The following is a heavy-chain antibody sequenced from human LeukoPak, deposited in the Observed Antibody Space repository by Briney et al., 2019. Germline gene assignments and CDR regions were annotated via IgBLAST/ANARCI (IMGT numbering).Heavy chain of an antibody. CDR2: IWYDGSNK. V-gene: IGHV3-33*08. CDR3: ARDPRTGTAFDY. CDR1: GFTFSSYW. J-gene: IGHJ4*02. D-gene: IGHD3-10*01. Sequence: GGSLRLSCAASGFTFSSYWMSWVRQAPGKGLEWVALIWYDGSNKYYADSVKGRFTISRDTSKNTLYLQMNSLRVEDTAVYYCARDPRTGTAFDYWGQGTLVTVSS.